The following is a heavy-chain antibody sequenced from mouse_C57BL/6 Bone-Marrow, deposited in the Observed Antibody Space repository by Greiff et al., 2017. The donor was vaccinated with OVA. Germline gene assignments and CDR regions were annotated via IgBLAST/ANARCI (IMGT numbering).Heavy chain of an antibody. V-gene: IGHV5-4*01. J-gene: IGHJ1*03. CDR3: ARDMGYFDV. D-gene: IGHD1-1*02. Sequence: DVKLVESVGGLVKPGGSLKLSCAASGFTFSSYAMSWVRQTPEKRLEWVATISDGGSYTYYPDNVKGRFTISRDNAKNNLYLQMSHLKSEDTAMYYCARDMGYFDVWGTGTTVTVSS. CDR2: ISDGGSYT. CDR1: GFTFSSYA.